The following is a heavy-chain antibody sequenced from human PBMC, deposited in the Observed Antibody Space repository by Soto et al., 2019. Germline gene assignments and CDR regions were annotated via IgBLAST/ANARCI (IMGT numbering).Heavy chain of an antibody. CDR2: IIPIHGIA. J-gene: IGHJ4*02. V-gene: IGHV1-69*02. CDR3: ARGGGDDDLFDY. D-gene: IGHD2-21*02. CDR1: GGTFSSYT. Sequence: QVQLVQSGAEVKKPGSSVKVSCKASGGTFSSYTISWVRQAPGQGLEWMGRIIPIHGIANYAQKFQGRVTITPDKSTSTAYMELSSLRSEDTAVYYCARGGGDDDLFDYWGQGTLVTVSS.